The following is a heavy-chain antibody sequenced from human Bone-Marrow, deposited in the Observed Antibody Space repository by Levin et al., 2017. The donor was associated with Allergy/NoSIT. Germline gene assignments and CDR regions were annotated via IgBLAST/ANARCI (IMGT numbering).Heavy chain of an antibody. J-gene: IGHJ4*02. CDR2: IKEDGTEK. CDR3: AGWEG. D-gene: IGHD1-26*01. V-gene: IGHV3-7*01. CDR1: GFTFSANW. Sequence: PGGSLRLSCAASGFTFSANWMGWVRQAPGKGLEWVANIKEDGTEKYYVDSVKGRFTISRDNAKNSLYLQMNSLRAEDTAVYYCAGWEGWGQGTLVTVSS.